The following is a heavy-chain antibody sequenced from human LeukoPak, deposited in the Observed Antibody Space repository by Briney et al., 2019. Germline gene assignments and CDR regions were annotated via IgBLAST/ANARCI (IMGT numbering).Heavy chain of an antibody. Sequence: GGSLRLSCAASGFTFSSYGMHWVRQAPGKGLEWVAVISYDGSNKYYADSVKGRFTISRDNSRNTLYLQMNSLRAEDTAVYYCAKPYYYDSSAPLGYWGQGTLVTVSS. V-gene: IGHV3-30*18. D-gene: IGHD3-22*01. J-gene: IGHJ4*02. CDR3: AKPYYYDSSAPLGY. CDR1: GFTFSSYG. CDR2: ISYDGSNK.